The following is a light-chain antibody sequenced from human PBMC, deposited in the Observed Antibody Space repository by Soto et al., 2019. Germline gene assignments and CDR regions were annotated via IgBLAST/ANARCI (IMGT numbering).Light chain of an antibody. CDR2: GAS. V-gene: IGKV3-20*01. CDR3: QQYATSPGT. Sequence: EIVLTQSPDTLSLSPGERATLSCRASQSISSTHLVWYQQKPGQAPSLLIFGASSRATDIPDRFSGSGSGTDFTLTISGLETEDFAVYYCQQYATSPGTFGQGTKVAIK. CDR1: QSISSTH. J-gene: IGKJ1*01.